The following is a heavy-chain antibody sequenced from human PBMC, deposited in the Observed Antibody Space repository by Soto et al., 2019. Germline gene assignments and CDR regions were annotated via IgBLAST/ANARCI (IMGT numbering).Heavy chain of an antibody. CDR2: IIPIFGTA. J-gene: IGHJ6*02. CDR1: GGTFSSYA. CDR3: ARDDVQGVDHYYYGMDV. V-gene: IGHV1-69*13. Sequence: GASVKVSCKASGGTFSSYAISWVRQAPGQGLEWMGGIIPIFGTANYAQKFQGRVTITADESTSTAYMELSSLRSEDTAVYYCARDDVQGVDHYYYGMDVWGQGTTVTVSS. D-gene: IGHD5-12*01.